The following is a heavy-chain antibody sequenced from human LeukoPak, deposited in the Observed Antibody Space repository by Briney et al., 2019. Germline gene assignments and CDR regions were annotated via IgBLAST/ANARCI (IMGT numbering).Heavy chain of an antibody. CDR2: ISGSGGST. CDR3: AKGIAAAGTSFDY. V-gene: IGHV3-23*01. J-gene: IGHJ4*02. CDR1: GFTFSSYA. D-gene: IGHD6-13*01. Sequence: PWGSLRLSCAASGFTFSSYAMSWVRQAPGKGLEWVSAISGSGGSTYYADSVKGRFTISRDNSKNTLYLQMNSLRAEDTAVYYCAKGIAAAGTSFDYWGQGTLVTVSS.